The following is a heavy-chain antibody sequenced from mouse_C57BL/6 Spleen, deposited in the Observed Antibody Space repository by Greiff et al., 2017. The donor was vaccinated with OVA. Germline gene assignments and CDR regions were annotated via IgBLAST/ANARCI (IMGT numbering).Heavy chain of an antibody. D-gene: IGHD2-3*01. CDR2: INPSNGGT. CDR3: ARSDGYYDAMDY. Sequence: QVQLQQSGTELVKPGASVKLSCKASGYTFTSYWMHWVKQRPGQGLEWIGNINPSNGGTNYNEKFKSKATLTVDKSSSTAYMQLSSLTSEDSAVYYCARSDGYYDAMDYWGQGTSVTVSS. CDR1: GYTFTSYW. V-gene: IGHV1-53*01. J-gene: IGHJ4*01.